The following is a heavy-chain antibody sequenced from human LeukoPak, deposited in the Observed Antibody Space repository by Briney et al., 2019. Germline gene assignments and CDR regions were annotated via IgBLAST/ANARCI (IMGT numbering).Heavy chain of an antibody. Sequence: GASVKVSCKASGYTFTGYYMHWVRQAPGQGLEWMGWSNPNSGGTNYAQKFQGSVTMTRDTSISTAYMELTNLRPDDTAVYYCARDHCRSANCYEYHYHGMDVWGQGTTVTVSS. J-gene: IGHJ6*02. D-gene: IGHD2-2*01. CDR3: ARDHCRSANCYEYHYHGMDV. CDR2: SNPNSGGT. V-gene: IGHV1-2*02. CDR1: GYTFTGYY.